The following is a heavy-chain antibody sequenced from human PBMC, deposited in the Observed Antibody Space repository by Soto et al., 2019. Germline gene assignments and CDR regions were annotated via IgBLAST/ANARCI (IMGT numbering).Heavy chain of an antibody. J-gene: IGHJ5*02. CDR2: ISSNGGST. Sequence: GSLRLSCAASGFTFSSYAMHWVRQAPGKGLEYVSAISSNGGSTYYANSVKGRFTISRDNSKNTLYLQMGSLRAEDMAVYYCARAPPGTTWFDPWGQGTLVTVSS. CDR3: ARAPPGTTWFDP. V-gene: IGHV3-64*01. D-gene: IGHD1-1*01. CDR1: GFTFSSYA.